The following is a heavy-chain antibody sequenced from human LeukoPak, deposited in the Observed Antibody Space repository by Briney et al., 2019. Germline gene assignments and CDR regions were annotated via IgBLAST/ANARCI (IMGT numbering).Heavy chain of an antibody. J-gene: IGHJ4*02. V-gene: IGHV1-3*01. D-gene: IGHD6-13*01. CDR3: ARALAAAGSNLYFDY. Sequence: KFQGRVTITRDTSATTAYMELSSPRSEDTAVYYCARALAAAGSNLYFDYWGQGALVTVSS.